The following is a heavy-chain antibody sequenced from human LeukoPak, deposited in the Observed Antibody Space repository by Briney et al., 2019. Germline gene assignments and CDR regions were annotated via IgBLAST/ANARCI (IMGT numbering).Heavy chain of an antibody. CDR1: GFTFSSYS. V-gene: IGHV3-21*01. CDR2: ISSSSTYI. Sequence: GGSLRLSCAASGFTFSSYSMNWVRQAPGKGLEWVSSISSSSTYIYYADSVKGRFTISRDNAKNSLYLQVNSLRAEDTAVYYCARGTGTTFDYWGQGTLVTVSS. CDR3: ARGTGTTFDY. J-gene: IGHJ4*02. D-gene: IGHD1-1*01.